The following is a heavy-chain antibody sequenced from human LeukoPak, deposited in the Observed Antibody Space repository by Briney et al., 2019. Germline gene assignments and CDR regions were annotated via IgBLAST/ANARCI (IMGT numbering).Heavy chain of an antibody. CDR3: ARQETMVRGVIIPYYFDY. D-gene: IGHD3-10*01. Sequence: PSETLSLTCTVSGGSISSSSYYWGWIRQPPGKGLEWIGSIYYSGSTYYNPSLKSRVTISVDTSKNQFSLKLSSVTAAGTAVYYCARQETMVRGVIIPYYFDYWGQGTLVTVSS. V-gene: IGHV4-39*01. CDR1: GGSISSSSYY. J-gene: IGHJ4*02. CDR2: IYYSGST.